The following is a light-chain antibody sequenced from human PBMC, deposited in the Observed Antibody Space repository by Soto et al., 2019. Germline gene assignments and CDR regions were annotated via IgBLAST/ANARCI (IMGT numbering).Light chain of an antibody. V-gene: IGLV4-69*01. J-gene: IGLJ3*02. CDR2: LNSDGSH. CDR3: QTWSTHIRV. Sequence: QSVLTQPPSASASLGASVKLTCTLSSGHNSYAIAWHQQQPEKGPRYLMKLNSDGSHSKGDGIPDRFSGSSSGAERYLTISSLQSEDEADYYCQTWSTHIRVFGGGTQLTVL. CDR1: SGHNSYA.